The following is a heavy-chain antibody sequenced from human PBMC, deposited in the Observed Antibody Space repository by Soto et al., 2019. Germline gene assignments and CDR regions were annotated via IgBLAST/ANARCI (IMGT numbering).Heavy chain of an antibody. CDR3: ARDGNWGRDAYFFDY. J-gene: IGHJ4*02. Sequence: QVQLVQSGAEVKKPGASVKVSCKSSGYTFTNYYMHWLRQAPGQGPEWMGIINPNIGCTSYAQKFEGRVTVTRDTSTSTVYMQLSSLRSEDTAVYYCARDGNWGRDAYFFDYWGQGTLVSVSS. CDR2: INPNIGCT. V-gene: IGHV1-46*01. CDR1: GYTFTNYY. D-gene: IGHD7-27*01.